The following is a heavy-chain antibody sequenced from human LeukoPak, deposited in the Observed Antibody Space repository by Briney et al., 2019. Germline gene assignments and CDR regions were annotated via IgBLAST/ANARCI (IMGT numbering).Heavy chain of an antibody. D-gene: IGHD6-13*01. CDR2: ISANKGDT. CDR3: AALGLIAAAGIDY. V-gene: IGHV1-18*01. J-gene: IGHJ4*02. Sequence: GASVKVSCKTSGYTFISYGIGWLRQAPGQGIEWMGWISANKGDTEYAQKFQGRVTITRDTSASTAYMELSSLRSEDTAVYYCAALGLIAAAGIDYWGQGTLVTVSS. CDR1: GYTFISYG.